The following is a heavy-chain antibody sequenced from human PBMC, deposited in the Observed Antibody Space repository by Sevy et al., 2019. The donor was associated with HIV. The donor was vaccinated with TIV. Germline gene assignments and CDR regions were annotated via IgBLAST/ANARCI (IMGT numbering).Heavy chain of an antibody. J-gene: IGHJ4*02. V-gene: IGHV3-7*01. D-gene: IGHD5-12*01. CDR2: IKADGSEE. CDR3: ASEYSFAAFLDY. CDR1: GFIFNSYW. Sequence: GGSLRLSCEGSGFIFNSYWMSWVRQAPGKGLEWVANIKADGSEENYVDSVKGRFTISRDNAKNSVYLEMNSLRVEDTAVYFCASEYSFAAFLDYWGQGTRVTVSS.